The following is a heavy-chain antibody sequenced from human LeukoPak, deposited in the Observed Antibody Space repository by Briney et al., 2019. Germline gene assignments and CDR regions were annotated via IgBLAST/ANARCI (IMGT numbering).Heavy chain of an antibody. CDR1: GFTFSSYT. D-gene: IGHD7-27*01. J-gene: IGHJ4*02. Sequence: GGSLRLSCTASGFTFSSYTMSWVRQAPGKGLKWVSTITTGGPNTYYADSVKGRFTVSRDDSKNTLCLQMNSLRAEDTAVYYCAKDGGLWVSAHWGDSWGRGTLVTVSS. V-gene: IGHV3-23*01. CDR3: AKDGGLWVSAHWGDS. CDR2: ITTGGPNT.